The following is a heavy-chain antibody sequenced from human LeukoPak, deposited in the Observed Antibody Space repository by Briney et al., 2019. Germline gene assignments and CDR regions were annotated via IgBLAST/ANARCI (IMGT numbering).Heavy chain of an antibody. J-gene: IGHJ6*02. D-gene: IGHD3-3*01. CDR1: GDAIRSDSW. CDR3: AREKGHLMEVDV. CDR2: RYHDGRR. V-gene: IGHV4-4*02. Sequence: SSGTLSLTCAVSGDAIRSDSWRIWVRQAPEKGLEWIGERYHDGRRTYNPSLKSRVSISLDESENQFSLELTSVTAADTAVYFCAREKGHLMEVDVWGQGTTVTVSS.